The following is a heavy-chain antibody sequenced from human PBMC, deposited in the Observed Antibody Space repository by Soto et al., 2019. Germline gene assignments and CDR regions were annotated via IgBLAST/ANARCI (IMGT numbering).Heavy chain of an antibody. Sequence: QVQLVQSGAEVKKPGASVKVSCKASGYTFTSYGISWVRQAPGQGLEWMGWISAYNGNTNYAQKLQGRVTMTTDTSTSTAYMELRSLRSDDTAVYYCARDKNYYGSGSYSDAFDIWGQGTMVTVSS. J-gene: IGHJ3*02. CDR1: GYTFTSYG. V-gene: IGHV1-18*01. CDR2: ISAYNGNT. CDR3: ARDKNYYGSGSYSDAFDI. D-gene: IGHD3-10*01.